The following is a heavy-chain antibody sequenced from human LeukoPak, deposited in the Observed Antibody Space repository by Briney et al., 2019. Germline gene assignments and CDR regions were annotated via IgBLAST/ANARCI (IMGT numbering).Heavy chain of an antibody. J-gene: IGHJ4*02. CDR2: ISRSSSDI. V-gene: IGHV3-21*01. Sequence: GGSLRLSCAASGFTFSSYSMNWVRQAPGKGLEWVSSISRSSSDIYYADSMKGRFTISRDNAKNSLYLQTNSLRAEDTAVYYCARDLSYDILTNTYGEYYFDYWGQGTLVTVSS. CDR1: GFTFSSYS. D-gene: IGHD3-9*01. CDR3: ARDLSYDILTNTYGEYYFDY.